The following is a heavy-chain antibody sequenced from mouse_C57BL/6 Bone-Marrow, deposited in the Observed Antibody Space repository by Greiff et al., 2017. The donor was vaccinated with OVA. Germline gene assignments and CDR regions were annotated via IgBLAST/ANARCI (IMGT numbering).Heavy chain of an antibody. D-gene: IGHD2-4*01. CDR2: IYPGGGYT. V-gene: IGHV1-63*01. CDR1: GYTFTNYW. Sequence: QVQLQQSGAELVRPGTSVKMSCKASGYTFTNYWIGWAKQRPGHGLEWIGDIYPGGGYTNYNEKFKGKATLTADKSSSTAYMQFSSLTSEDSAIYYCAIILAYYDYESFDYWGQGTTLTVSS. J-gene: IGHJ2*01. CDR3: AIILAYYDYESFDY.